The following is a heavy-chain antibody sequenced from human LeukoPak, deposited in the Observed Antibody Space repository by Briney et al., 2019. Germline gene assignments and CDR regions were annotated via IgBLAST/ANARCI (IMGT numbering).Heavy chain of an antibody. Sequence: PGGSLRLSCAASGFTFSSYGMHWVRQAPGKGLEWVAFIRYDGSNKYYADSVKGRFTISRDNSKNTLYLQMNSLRAEDTAVYYCAKDRRYRSDDFDYWGQGSLVTVSS. D-gene: IGHD6-19*01. CDR2: IRYDGSNK. CDR3: AKDRRYRSDDFDY. CDR1: GFTFSSYG. J-gene: IGHJ4*02. V-gene: IGHV3-30*02.